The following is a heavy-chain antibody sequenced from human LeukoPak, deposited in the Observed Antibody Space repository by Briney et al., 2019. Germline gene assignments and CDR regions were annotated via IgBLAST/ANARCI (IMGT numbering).Heavy chain of an antibody. CDR3: AKDSFSYNGVFDALDV. CDR2: TAPA. Sequence: GGSLRLSCAASGFTFSDYAMTWVRQAPGKGLEWVSSTAPAHYADSMKGRFTISRDDSKNTLFLQMNSLRAEDTAIYYCAKDSFSYNGVFDALDVWGHGTMVTVSS. V-gene: IGHV3-23*01. J-gene: IGHJ3*01. D-gene: IGHD2-8*01. CDR1: GFTFSDYA.